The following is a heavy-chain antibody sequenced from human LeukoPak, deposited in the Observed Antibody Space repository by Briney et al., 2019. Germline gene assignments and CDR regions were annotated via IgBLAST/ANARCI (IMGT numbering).Heavy chain of an antibody. D-gene: IGHD1-14*01. CDR3: ARQSWSGYSYYYYYMDV. J-gene: IGHJ6*03. V-gene: IGHV4-39*01. CDR2: IYYSGST. Sequence: SETLSLTCTVSGGSISSSSYYWGWIRQPPGKGLEWIGSIYYSGSTYYNPSLKSRATISVDTSKNQFSLKLSSVTAADTAVYYCARQSWSGYSYYYYYMDVWGKGTTVTVSS. CDR1: GGSISSSSYY.